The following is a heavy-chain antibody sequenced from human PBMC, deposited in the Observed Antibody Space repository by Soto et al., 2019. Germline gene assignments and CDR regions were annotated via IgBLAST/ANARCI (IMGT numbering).Heavy chain of an antibody. J-gene: IGHJ4*02. V-gene: IGHV3-30-3*01. CDR1: GFTFSSYA. D-gene: IGHD6-13*01. Sequence: GGSLRLSCAASGFTFSSYAMHWVRQAPGKGLEWVAVISYDGSNKYYADSVKGRFTISRDNSKNTLYLQMNSLRAEDTAVYYCARDYSSSWPYYFDYWGQGTLVTVSS. CDR2: ISYDGSNK. CDR3: ARDYSSSWPYYFDY.